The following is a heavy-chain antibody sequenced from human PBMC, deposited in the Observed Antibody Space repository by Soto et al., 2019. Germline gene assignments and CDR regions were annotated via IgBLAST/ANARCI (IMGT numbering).Heavy chain of an antibody. Sequence: EVQLVESGGGLVQPGGSLRLSCAASGFTFSSYSMHWVRQAPGKGLDYVSAISSNGGTTSYANSVKGKFTISRDNSKNTLYLQMRSLRAEDMAVYYCGGYSGDGIWSWGQGTLVTVSS. J-gene: IGHJ5*02. CDR2: ISSNGGTT. CDR3: GGYSGDGIWS. D-gene: IGHD1-26*01. CDR1: GFTFSSYS. V-gene: IGHV3-64*01.